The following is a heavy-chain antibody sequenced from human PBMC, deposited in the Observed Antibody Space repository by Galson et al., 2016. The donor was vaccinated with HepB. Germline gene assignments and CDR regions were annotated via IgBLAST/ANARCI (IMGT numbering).Heavy chain of an antibody. CDR1: GFSFSNYA. D-gene: IGHD4/OR15-4a*01. Sequence: SLRLSCAASGFSFSNYAMNWVRQAPGKGLEWVAVISANGNDKYYADSVKGRFTISRDTSKNTLFLQMNSLRAEDTAVYYCTRDGAPKGKELFDYWGQGTLVTVSS. J-gene: IGHJ4*02. CDR3: TRDGAPKGKELFDY. V-gene: IGHV3-30-3*01. CDR2: ISANGNDK.